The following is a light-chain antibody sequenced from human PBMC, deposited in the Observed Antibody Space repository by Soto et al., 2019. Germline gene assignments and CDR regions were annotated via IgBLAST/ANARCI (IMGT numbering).Light chain of an antibody. CDR2: GAS. CDR3: QQSGT. CDR1: QSFTSSY. Sequence: EIVLTQSPGTLSLSPGERATLSCRASQSFTSSYLAWYQQRPGQAPRLLIYGASSRATGIPDRFSGSGSGTDFTLTIRRLEPEDFAVYYCQQSGTFGKGTKVDIK. J-gene: IGKJ1*01. V-gene: IGKV3-20*01.